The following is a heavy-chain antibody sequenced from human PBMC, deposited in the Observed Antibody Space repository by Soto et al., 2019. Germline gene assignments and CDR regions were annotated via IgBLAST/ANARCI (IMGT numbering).Heavy chain of an antibody. D-gene: IGHD2-2*01. V-gene: IGHV4-61*08. CDR1: GGSIGGGGYC. Sequence: PSETMSVTCTVSGGSIGGGGYCWTWIRQHPGKGLEWIGYIYYNVITNYNPSLKSRVTMSVDTSKNQFSLKLSSVTAADTAVYYCARACSSTSCYDVFDSWGQGTLVTVSS. CDR3: ARACSSTSCYDVFDS. J-gene: IGHJ4*02. CDR2: IYYNVIT.